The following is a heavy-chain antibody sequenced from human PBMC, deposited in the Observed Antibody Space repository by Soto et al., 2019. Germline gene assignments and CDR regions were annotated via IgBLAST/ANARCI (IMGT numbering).Heavy chain of an antibody. Sequence: SETLSLTCTVSGDSVSSGDYYWTWIRQPTGKGPEWIGYMYSNGATNYNPSLKSRLTISVDTSKNQFFLKLNSMTAADTAVYYCARRIGWYKFAFWVQGTLVTVSS. D-gene: IGHD6-19*01. V-gene: IGHV4-61*08. CDR3: ARRIGWYKFAF. CDR2: MYSNGAT. CDR1: GDSVSSGDYY. J-gene: IGHJ4*02.